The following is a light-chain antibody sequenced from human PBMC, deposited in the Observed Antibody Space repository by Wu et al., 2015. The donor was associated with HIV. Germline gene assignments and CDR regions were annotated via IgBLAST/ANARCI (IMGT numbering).Light chain of an antibody. CDR1: QGISSA. CDR2: DAP. J-gene: IGKJ4*01. Sequence: IQLTQSPSSLSASVGDRITITCRASQGISSALAWYQQKPGKAPKLLIYDAPSLESGVPLRFSGSGSGTDFTLTISRLQPEDFATYYCQQFDTYRALTFGRRDQG. CDR3: QQFDTYRALT. V-gene: IGKV1-13*02.